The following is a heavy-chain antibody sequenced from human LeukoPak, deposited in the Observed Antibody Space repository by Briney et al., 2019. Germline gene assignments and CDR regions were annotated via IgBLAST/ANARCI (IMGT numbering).Heavy chain of an antibody. CDR1: GFTFSDYY. J-gene: IGHJ3*02. CDR3: ARTYDFGRGPPGDAFDN. CDR2: ISSSGNTI. V-gene: IGHV3-11*04. D-gene: IGHD3-3*01. Sequence: GGSLRLSCAASGFTFSDYYMNWIRQAPGKGLEWISYISSSGNTIYYADSVKGRFTISRDNAKDSVFLQMNGLRVDDTAVYYCARTYDFGRGPPGDAFDNWGQGTLVTVPS.